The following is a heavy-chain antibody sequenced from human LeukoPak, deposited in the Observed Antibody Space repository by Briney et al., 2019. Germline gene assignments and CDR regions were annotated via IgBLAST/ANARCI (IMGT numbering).Heavy chain of an antibody. D-gene: IGHD1-26*01. V-gene: IGHV3-33*06. CDR3: GKGNSGSYYDAFDI. J-gene: IGHJ3*02. Sequence: SGGSLRLSCAASGFTFSSYVMHWARQAPGKGLEWVALIWFDGTNTYYADSVKGRFTISRDNSENTLYLQMNGLRAEDTAVYYCGKGNSGSYYDAFDIWGQGTMVTVSS. CDR1: GFTFSSYV. CDR2: IWFDGTNT.